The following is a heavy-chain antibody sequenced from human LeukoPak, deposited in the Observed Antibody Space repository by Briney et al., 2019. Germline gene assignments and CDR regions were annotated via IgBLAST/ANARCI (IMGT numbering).Heavy chain of an antibody. V-gene: IGHV3-66*01. J-gene: IGHJ4*02. CDR2: IYSGGST. CDR3: ARDRSGTISYFDY. Sequence: AGGSLRLSCAASGFTVSSSYMSWVRQAPGKGLEWVSVIYSGGSTYYADSVKGRFTISRDNSKNTLYLQMNSLRADDTAVYYCARDRSGTISYFDYWGQGTLVTVSS. CDR1: GFTVSSSY. D-gene: IGHD1-26*01.